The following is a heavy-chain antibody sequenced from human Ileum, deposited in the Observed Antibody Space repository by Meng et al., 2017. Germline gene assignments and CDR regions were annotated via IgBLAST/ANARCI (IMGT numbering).Heavy chain of an antibody. J-gene: IGHJ4*02. D-gene: IGHD1-26*01. Sequence: QVSLHDSVSGLVGPSGTLSLTCTVSGDSVRISCCFWSWIRQSAGKGLEWIGYVYYNGVTNYNPSLRSRITTSIDTSKNQFSLKLSSVTAADTALYYCTRERSWSDFGYFDDWGRGTLVTVSS. V-gene: IGHV4-61*01. CDR1: GDSVRISCCF. CDR3: TRERSWSDFGYFDD. CDR2: VYYNGVT.